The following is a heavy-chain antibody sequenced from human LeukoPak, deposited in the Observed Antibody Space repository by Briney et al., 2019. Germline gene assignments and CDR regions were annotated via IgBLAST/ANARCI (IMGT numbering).Heavy chain of an antibody. J-gene: IGHJ4*02. CDR2: IWYDGSNK. CDR1: GFTFSSYG. Sequence: GGSLRLSCAASGFTFSSYGMHWVRQAPGKGLEWVAVIWYDGSNKYHADYVKGRFTISRDNSKNTLYLQMNSLRAEDTAVYYCARENSGYDFALDYWGQGTLVTVSS. CDR3: ARENSGYDFALDY. V-gene: IGHV3-33*01. D-gene: IGHD5-12*01.